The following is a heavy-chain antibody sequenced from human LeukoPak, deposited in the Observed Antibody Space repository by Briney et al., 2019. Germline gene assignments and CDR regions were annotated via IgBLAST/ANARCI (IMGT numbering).Heavy chain of an antibody. CDR1: GFTFSSYA. Sequence: GGSLRLSFAASGFTFSSYAMSWVRQAPGKGLEGVSAISGSGGSTYYADSVKGRFTISRDNSKNTLYLQMNSLRAEDTAVYYCAKDGRGSSSGSPYYFDYWGQGTLVTVSS. CDR3: AKDGRGSSSGSPYYFDY. J-gene: IGHJ4*02. D-gene: IGHD3-22*01. V-gene: IGHV3-23*01. CDR2: ISGSGGST.